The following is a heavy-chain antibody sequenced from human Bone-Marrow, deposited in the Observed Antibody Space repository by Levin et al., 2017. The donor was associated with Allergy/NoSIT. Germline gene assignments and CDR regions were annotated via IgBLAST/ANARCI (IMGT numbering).Heavy chain of an antibody. CDR1: GFTFSSHS. J-gene: IGHJ4*02. D-gene: IGHD6-25*01. CDR3: ARDQRYSIATADDDY. V-gene: IGHV3-48*02. CDR2: ISSSSSTI. Sequence: GESLKISCAASGFTFSSHSMNWVRQAPGKGLEWVSYISSSSSTIYYADSVKGRFTISRDNAKNSLFLQMRSLRDEDTAVYYCARDQRYSIATADDDYWGQGTLVTVSS.